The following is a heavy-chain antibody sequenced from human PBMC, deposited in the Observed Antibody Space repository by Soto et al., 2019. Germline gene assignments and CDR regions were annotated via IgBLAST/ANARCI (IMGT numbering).Heavy chain of an antibody. Sequence: ASVKVSCKASSYTFTTYGIIWVRQAPGQGLEWMGWISTYNGNIYYAQKFQGRVTMTTDTSTTTAYMELRSLRSDDTAVYYCARGDSTGSPRGWFDPWGQGTLVTVSS. V-gene: IGHV1-18*01. CDR2: ISTYNGNI. J-gene: IGHJ5*02. D-gene: IGHD6-19*01. CDR1: SYTFTTYG. CDR3: ARGDSTGSPRGWFDP.